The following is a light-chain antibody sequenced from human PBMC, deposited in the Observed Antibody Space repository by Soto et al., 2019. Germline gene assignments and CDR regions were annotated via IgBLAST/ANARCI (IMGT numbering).Light chain of an antibody. CDR2: GPS. V-gene: IGKV3-20*01. CDR3: QQYGDSLPVT. CDR1: QSVTSSN. Sequence: EFVLTQSPGTLSLSPGEGATLSCRASQSVTSSNLASYQQKPGQAPRPLIYGPSTRATGVPTRFSGSGSGADFTLTISRLEPEYFAVYYCQQYGDSLPVTCGPGTKVEFK. J-gene: IGKJ3*01.